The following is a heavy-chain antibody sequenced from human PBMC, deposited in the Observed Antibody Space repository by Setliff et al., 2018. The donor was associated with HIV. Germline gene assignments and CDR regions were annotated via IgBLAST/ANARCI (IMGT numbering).Heavy chain of an antibody. Sequence: PSETLSLTCTVSGGSFSDYYWGWIRQPPGKGLEWIGEINHSGTTNSNPSLKSRAAISVDSSNNQFSLKMTSVTAADTAVYFCARFNALLGSSTYYDYWGPGLLVTVSS. D-gene: IGHD3-22*01. CDR1: GGSFSDYY. V-gene: IGHV4-34*01. CDR2: INHSGTT. J-gene: IGHJ4*02. CDR3: ARFNALLGSSTYYDY.